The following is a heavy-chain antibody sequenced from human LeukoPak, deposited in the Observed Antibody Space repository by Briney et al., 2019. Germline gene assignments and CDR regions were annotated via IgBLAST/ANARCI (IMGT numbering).Heavy chain of an antibody. D-gene: IGHD2-15*01. CDR3: AREGLGPPRWDIVVVVAAQGAFDI. CDR2: ISAYNGNT. Sequence: ASVKVSCKASGYTFTSYGISWVRQAPGQGLEWMGWISAYNGNTNYAQKLQGRVTMTTDTSTSTDYMELRSLRSDDTAVYYCAREGLGPPRWDIVVVVAAQGAFDIWGQGTMVTVSS. J-gene: IGHJ3*02. V-gene: IGHV1-18*01. CDR1: GYTFTSYG.